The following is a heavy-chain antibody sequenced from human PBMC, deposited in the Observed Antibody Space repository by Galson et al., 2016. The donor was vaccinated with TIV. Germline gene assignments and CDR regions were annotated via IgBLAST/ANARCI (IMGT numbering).Heavy chain of an antibody. CDR3: ARVVLAYSNYDGYYHGMDV. V-gene: IGHV1-69*06. CDR2: IIPMIGTP. D-gene: IGHD4-11*01. J-gene: IGHJ6*02. Sequence: SVKVSCKASGGTFNSYGIAWVRQAPGQGLEWMGGIIPMIGTPKYAQKFQGRVTITADKSTSTAYMELSSLRSEDTARYYCARVVLAYSNYDGYYHGMDVWGQGTTVTVSS. CDR1: GGTFNSYG.